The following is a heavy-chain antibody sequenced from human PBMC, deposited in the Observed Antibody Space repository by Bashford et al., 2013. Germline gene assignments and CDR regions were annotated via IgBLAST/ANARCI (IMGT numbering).Heavy chain of an antibody. D-gene: IGHD2-2*01. CDR3: ARESVPAGDY. Sequence: VRQAPGKGLEWVSSISSSSSYIYYADSVKGRFTISRDNAKNSLYLQMNSLRAEDTAVYYCARESVPAGDYWGQGTLVTVSS. J-gene: IGHJ4*02. CDR2: ISSSSSYI. V-gene: IGHV3-21*01.